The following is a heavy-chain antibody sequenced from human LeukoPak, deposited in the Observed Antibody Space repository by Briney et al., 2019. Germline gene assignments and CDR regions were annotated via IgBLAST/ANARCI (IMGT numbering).Heavy chain of an antibody. V-gene: IGHV3-74*03. D-gene: IGHD6-19*01. CDR1: GFIFTDYW. Sequence: PGGSPRLSCAASGFIFTDYWMHWVRQDPGKELVWVARIRGDGRATTYADSVKGRFTISRDNAMNTVFLQMKSLRAEDTGTYYCARFYFPEEHDRAWYEAHWGQGVLVTVS. J-gene: IGHJ4*02. CDR3: ARFYFPEEHDRAWYEAH. CDR2: IRGDGRAT.